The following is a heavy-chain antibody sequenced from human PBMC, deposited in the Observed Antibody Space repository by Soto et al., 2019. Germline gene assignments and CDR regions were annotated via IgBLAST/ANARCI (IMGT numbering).Heavy chain of an antibody. Sequence: RGESRKISCQGSGNRFSAYCIGCVRQIPGKGLEWMGIIYPGNSDTRYSPSFQGQVTISADKSISTAYFQWSSLKASDSAMYYCARGPPADRWRQGTLVTV. CDR3: ARGPPADR. CDR2: IYPGNSDT. V-gene: IGHV5-51*01. J-gene: IGHJ5*02. CDR1: GNRFSAYC.